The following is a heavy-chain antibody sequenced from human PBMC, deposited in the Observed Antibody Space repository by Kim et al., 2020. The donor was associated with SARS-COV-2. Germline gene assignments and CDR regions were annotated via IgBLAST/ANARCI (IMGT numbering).Heavy chain of an antibody. Sequence: GGSLRLSCAASGFTFSSYDMHWVRQATGKGLEWVSAIGTAGDTYYPGSVKGRFTISRENAKNSLYLQMNSLRAGDTAVYYCARDGCSSTSCYHYYMDVWGKGTTVTVSS. CDR1: GFTFSSYD. V-gene: IGHV3-13*01. J-gene: IGHJ6*03. CDR2: IGTAGDT. D-gene: IGHD2-2*01. CDR3: ARDGCSSTSCYHYYMDV.